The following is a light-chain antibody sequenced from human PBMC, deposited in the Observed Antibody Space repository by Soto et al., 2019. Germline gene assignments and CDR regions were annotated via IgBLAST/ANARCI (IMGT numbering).Light chain of an antibody. CDR3: QSYDSSLVGV. J-gene: IGLJ1*01. CDR2: GNS. CDR1: SSNIGAGYD. Sequence: QPVLTQPPSVSGAPGQRVTISCTGSSSNIGAGYDVHWYQQLPGTAPKLLIYGNSNRPSGVPDRFSGSKSGTSASLAITGLQAEDEADYYCQSYDSSLVGVFGTGTKLTVL. V-gene: IGLV1-40*01.